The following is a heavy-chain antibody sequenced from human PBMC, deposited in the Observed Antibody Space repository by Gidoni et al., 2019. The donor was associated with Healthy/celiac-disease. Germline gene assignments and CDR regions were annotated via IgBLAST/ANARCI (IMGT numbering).Heavy chain of an antibody. CDR3: ARAVCSSTSCYSGYFDY. CDR2: IIPIFGTA. J-gene: IGHJ4*02. CDR1: GGTFSSYA. V-gene: IGHV1-69*01. D-gene: IGHD2-2*01. Sequence: QVQLVQSGAEVKKPGSSVKVSCKASGGTFSSYAISGVRQAPGQGLEWMGGIIPIFGTANYAQKFQGRVTITADESTSTAYMELSSLRSEDTAVYYCARAVCSSTSCYSGYFDYWGQGTLVTVSS.